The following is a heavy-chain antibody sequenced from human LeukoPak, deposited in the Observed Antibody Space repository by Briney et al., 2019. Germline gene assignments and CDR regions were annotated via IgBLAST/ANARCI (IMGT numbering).Heavy chain of an antibody. CDR1: GYTFTSYY. V-gene: IGHV1-46*01. J-gene: IGHJ5*02. CDR3: ARNYDFWSGTNWFDP. Sequence: ASVRVSCKASGYTFTSYYMHWVRQAPGQGLEWMGIINPSGGSTSYAQKFQGRVTMTRDTSTSTVYMELSSLRSEDTAVYYCARNYDFWSGTNWFDPWGQGTLVTVSS. D-gene: IGHD3-3*01. CDR2: INPSGGST.